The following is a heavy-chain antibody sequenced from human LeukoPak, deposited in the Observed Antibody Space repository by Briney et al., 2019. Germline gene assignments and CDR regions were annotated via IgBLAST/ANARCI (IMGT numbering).Heavy chain of an antibody. J-gene: IGHJ4*02. CDR1: GFTFSSYW. Sequence: GGSLRLSCAASGFTFSSYWMSWVRQAPGKGLGWVAVISNDGSNKYYADSVKGRFTISRDNSKNTLYLQMNSLRAEDTAVYYCARGSKSYGDYIRSRIHYFDYWGQGTLVTVSS. V-gene: IGHV3-30*03. CDR3: ARGSKSYGDYIRSRIHYFDY. CDR2: ISNDGSNK. D-gene: IGHD4-17*01.